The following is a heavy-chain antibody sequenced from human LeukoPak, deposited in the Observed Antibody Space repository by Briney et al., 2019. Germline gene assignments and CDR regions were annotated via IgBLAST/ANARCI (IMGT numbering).Heavy chain of an antibody. V-gene: IGHV3-21*01. J-gene: IGHJ3*02. Sequence: PGGSLRLSCAASGFTFSSYSMNWVRQAPGKGLEWVSSISSSSSYIYYADSVKGRFTISRDNAKNSLYLQMNSLRAEDTAVYYCAREMIGGYPPRRDAFDIWGQGTMVTVSS. CDR1: GFTFSSYS. CDR2: ISSSSSYI. D-gene: IGHD3-22*01. CDR3: AREMIGGYPPRRDAFDI.